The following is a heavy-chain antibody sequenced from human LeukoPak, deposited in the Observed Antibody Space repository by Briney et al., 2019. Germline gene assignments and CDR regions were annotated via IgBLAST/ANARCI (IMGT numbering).Heavy chain of an antibody. J-gene: IGHJ6*04. CDR1: GGTFSSYA. CDR2: IIPIFGTA. CDR3: ARVGYYGSGSYSRGMDV. D-gene: IGHD3-10*01. Sequence: SVKVSCKASGGTFSSYAISWVRQAPGQGLEWMGGIIPIFGTANYAQKFQGRVTITADESTSTAYMEPSSLRSEDTAVYYCARVGYYGSGSYSRGMDVWGKGTTVTVSS. V-gene: IGHV1-69*13.